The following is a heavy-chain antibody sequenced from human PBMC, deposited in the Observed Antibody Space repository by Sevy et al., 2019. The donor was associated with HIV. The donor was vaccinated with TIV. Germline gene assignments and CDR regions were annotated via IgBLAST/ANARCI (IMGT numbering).Heavy chain of an antibody. Sequence: GGSLRLSCAASGFTFSSYAMHWVRQAPGKGLEWVAVISYDGSNKYYADSVKGRFTISRDNSKNTLYLQMNSLRAEDTAVYYCASAPGGSFPFDYWGQGTLVTVSS. V-gene: IGHV3-30-3*01. D-gene: IGHD1-26*01. J-gene: IGHJ4*02. CDR3: ASAPGGSFPFDY. CDR2: ISYDGSNK. CDR1: GFTFSSYA.